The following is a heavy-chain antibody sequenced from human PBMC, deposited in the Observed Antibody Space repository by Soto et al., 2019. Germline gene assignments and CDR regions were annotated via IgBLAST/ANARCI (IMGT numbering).Heavy chain of an antibody. D-gene: IGHD6-13*01. CDR3: AKDSSSWYYNGMDV. J-gene: IGHJ6*02. Sequence: SLRLSCAASGFTFSTYTMHWVRQAPGKGLEWVAVISYDGSNKYYADSVKGRFTISRDNSKNTLYLQMNSLRAEDTAVYYCAKDSSSWYYNGMDVWGQGTTVTVSS. CDR2: ISYDGSNK. CDR1: GFTFSTYT. V-gene: IGHV3-30*18.